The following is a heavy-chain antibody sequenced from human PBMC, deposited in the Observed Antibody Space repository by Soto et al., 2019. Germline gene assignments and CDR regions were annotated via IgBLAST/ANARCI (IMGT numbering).Heavy chain of an antibody. V-gene: IGHV4-34*01. CDR1: GGSFSGYY. D-gene: IGHD3-9*01. CDR3: ARESHDILTGPPWVWYFDL. J-gene: IGHJ2*01. CDR2: INDRGSI. Sequence: QVQLQQWGAGPLRPLETLSLTCGVSGGSFSGYYWAWIRQSPGKGLEWIGEINDRGSINYNPSLKSRVSISVDTSKNNYSLMLRSVTAADTAVYYCARESHDILTGPPWVWYFDLWGRGTLVTVSS.